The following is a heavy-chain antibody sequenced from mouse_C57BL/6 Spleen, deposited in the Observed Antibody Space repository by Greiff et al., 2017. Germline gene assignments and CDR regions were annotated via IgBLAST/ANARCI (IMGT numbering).Heavy chain of an antibody. V-gene: IGHV5-17*01. J-gene: IGHJ4*01. CDR2: ISSCSSTI. Sequence: EVKLVESGGGLVKPGGSLKLSCAASGFTFSDYGMHWVRQAPEKGLGWVAYISSCSSTIYYADTVKGRFTISRDNAKNTLFLQMTSLRSENTAMYYCARGYYDAMDYWGQGTSVTVSS. CDR3: ARGYYDAMDY. CDR1: GFTFSDYG. D-gene: IGHD2-2*01.